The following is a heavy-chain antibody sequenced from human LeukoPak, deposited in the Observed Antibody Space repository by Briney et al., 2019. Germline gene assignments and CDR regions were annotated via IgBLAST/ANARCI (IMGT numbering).Heavy chain of an antibody. Sequence: ASVKVSCKASGYTFTSYYMHWVRQAPGQGLEWMGIISPSGGSTSYAQNFQGRVTMTRDMSTSTVYMELSSLRSEDTAVYYCARGVVANHLWDYFDYWGQGTLVTVSS. CDR1: GYTFTSYY. CDR2: ISPSGGST. CDR3: ARGVVANHLWDYFDY. D-gene: IGHD5-12*01. J-gene: IGHJ4*02. V-gene: IGHV1-46*01.